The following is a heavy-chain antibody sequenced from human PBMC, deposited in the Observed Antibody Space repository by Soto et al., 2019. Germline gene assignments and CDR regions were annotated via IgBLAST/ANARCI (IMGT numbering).Heavy chain of an antibody. CDR1: GGSISSSY. J-gene: IGHJ5*02. CDR2: IYHSGST. Sequence: SETLSLTCTVSGGSISSSYWSWIRQPPGKGLEWIGYIYHSGSTYYNPSLKSRVTISVDRSKNQFSLKLSSVTAADTAVYYCARVPTPWGQGTLVTVS. CDR3: ARVPTP. V-gene: IGHV4-59*12.